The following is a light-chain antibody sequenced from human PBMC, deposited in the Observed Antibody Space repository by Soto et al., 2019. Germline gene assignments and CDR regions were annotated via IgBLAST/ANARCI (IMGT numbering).Light chain of an antibody. Sequence: EVVLTRSPGTLSLSPGERATLSCRASLTLSDNYLAWYQEKAGQAPRLVIYGASSRATGIPDRFSASGSGTDFTLTISRLEPEDFAVYFCQQYSTSPLTFGQGTKVDI. CDR1: LTLSDNY. CDR2: GAS. V-gene: IGKV3-20*01. J-gene: IGKJ1*01. CDR3: QQYSTSPLT.